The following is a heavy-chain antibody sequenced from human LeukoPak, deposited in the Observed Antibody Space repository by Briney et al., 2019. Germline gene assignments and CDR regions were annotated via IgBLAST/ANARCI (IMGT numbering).Heavy chain of an antibody. J-gene: IGHJ6*03. CDR2: IYYSGST. CDR1: GGSISSSSYY. Sequence: SETLSLTCTVSGGSISSSSYYWGWIRQPPGKGLEWIGSIYYSGSTYYNPSLKSRVTISVDTSKNQFPLKLSSVTAADTAVYYCARAVDSGSWYGYYYYYMDVWGKGTTVTISS. D-gene: IGHD6-13*01. CDR3: ARAVDSGSWYGYYYYYMDV. V-gene: IGHV4-39*06.